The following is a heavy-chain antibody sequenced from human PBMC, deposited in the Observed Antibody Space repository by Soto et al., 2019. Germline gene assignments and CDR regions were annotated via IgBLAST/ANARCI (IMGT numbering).Heavy chain of an antibody. CDR3: ARGRKIVVVPAAIHY. CDR1: GFTFSSYA. Sequence: GGSLRLSCAASGFTFSSYAMHWVRQAPGKGLEWVAVISYDGSNKYYADSVKGRFTISRDNSKNTLYLQMNSLRAEDTAVYYCARGRKIVVVPAAIHYWGQGTLVTVSS. D-gene: IGHD2-2*01. J-gene: IGHJ4*02. V-gene: IGHV3-30-3*01. CDR2: ISYDGSNK.